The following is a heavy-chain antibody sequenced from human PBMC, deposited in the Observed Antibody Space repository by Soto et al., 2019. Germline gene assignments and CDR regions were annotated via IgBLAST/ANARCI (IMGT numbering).Heavy chain of an antibody. Sequence: QVQLVESGGGVVQPGRSLRLSCAASGFTFSSYGMHWVRQAPGKGLEWVAVISYDGSNEYYSDSVKGRFTISRDNSKNTLFLQMTGLRAEDTAVYYCAKATYHDILTGYRDLDHWGQGTLVTVSS. D-gene: IGHD3-9*01. CDR3: AKATYHDILTGYRDLDH. CDR1: GFTFSSYG. CDR2: ISYDGSNE. J-gene: IGHJ4*02. V-gene: IGHV3-30*18.